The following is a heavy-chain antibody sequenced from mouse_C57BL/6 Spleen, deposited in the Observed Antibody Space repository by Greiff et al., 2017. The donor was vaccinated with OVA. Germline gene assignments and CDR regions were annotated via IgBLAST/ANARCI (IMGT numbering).Heavy chain of an antibody. CDR3: ARSIYYDYPYYYAMDY. CDR2: IRSDGST. D-gene: IGHD2-4*01. V-gene: IGHV2-6*03. J-gene: IGHJ4*01. CDR1: GFSLTSYG. Sequence: QVQLKESGPGLVAPSQRLSITCTVSGFSLTSYGVHWVRQPPGKGLEWLVVIRSDGSTTYNSALKSRLSISKDNSKSQVFLKMNSLQTDDTAMYYCARSIYYDYPYYYAMDYWGQGTSVTVSS.